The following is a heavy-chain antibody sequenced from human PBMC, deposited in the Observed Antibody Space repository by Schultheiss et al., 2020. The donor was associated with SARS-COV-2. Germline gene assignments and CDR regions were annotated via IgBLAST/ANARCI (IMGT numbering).Heavy chain of an antibody. V-gene: IGHV4-4*07. CDR3: ARHMGGGSRVFDY. Sequence: GSLRLSCTVSGGSISSYYWSWIRQPAGKGLEWIGRIYTSGSTNYNPSLKSRVTMSVDTSKNQFSLKLSSVTAADTAVYYCARHMGGGSRVFDYWGQGTLVTVSS. CDR1: GGSISSYY. J-gene: IGHJ4*02. CDR2: IYTSGST. D-gene: IGHD1-26*01.